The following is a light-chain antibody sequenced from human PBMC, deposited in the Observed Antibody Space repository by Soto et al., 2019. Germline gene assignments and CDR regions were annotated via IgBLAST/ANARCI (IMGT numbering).Light chain of an antibody. V-gene: IGKV3-11*01. Sequence: EIVLTQSPATLSLSPGERATLSCRASQSISSHLAWYQQKPGQAPRLLMYDVSNRATGIPARFSGSGSGTDFTPTISSLEPEDFAVYYCQQRPNWPLTFGGGTKVEIK. CDR2: DVS. CDR1: QSISSH. J-gene: IGKJ4*01. CDR3: QQRPNWPLT.